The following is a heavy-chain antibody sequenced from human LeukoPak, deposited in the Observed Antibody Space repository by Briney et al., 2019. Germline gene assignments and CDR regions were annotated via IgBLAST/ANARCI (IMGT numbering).Heavy chain of an antibody. J-gene: IGHJ4*02. CDR3: ARRVGYCSSTSCYSNFDY. Sequence: SETLSLTCTVSGGSISSYYWSWIRQPPGKGLEWIGYIYYSGSTNYNPSLKSRVTISVDTSKNQFSLKLSSVTAADTAVYYCARRVGYCSSTSCYSNFDYWGRGTLVTVSS. V-gene: IGHV4-59*01. D-gene: IGHD2-2*01. CDR1: GGSISSYY. CDR2: IYYSGST.